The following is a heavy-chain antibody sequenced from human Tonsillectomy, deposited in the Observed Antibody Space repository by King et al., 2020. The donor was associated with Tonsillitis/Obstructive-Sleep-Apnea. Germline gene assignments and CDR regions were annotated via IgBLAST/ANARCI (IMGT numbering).Heavy chain of an antibody. V-gene: IGHV4-34*01. D-gene: IGHD3-22*01. CDR2: IDHSGST. J-gene: IGHJ4*02. CDR1: GGSFSGYY. CDR3: TRGLTMIPYY. Sequence: VQLQQWGAGLLKPSEPLSLTCAVYGGSFSGYYWSWIRQPPGKGLEWIGEIDHSGSTNYNPSLKSRVTISEDASKSQFSLRLSSVTAADTAVYYCTRGLTMIPYYWGQGTLVTVSS.